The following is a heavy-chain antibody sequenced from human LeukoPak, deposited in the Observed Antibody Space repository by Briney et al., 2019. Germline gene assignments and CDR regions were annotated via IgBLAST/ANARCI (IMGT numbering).Heavy chain of an antibody. CDR2: INPNSGGR. D-gene: IGHD3-22*01. CDR3: ASDTKVTYYYDSSGYYYWPYYFDY. Sequence: GASVKVSCNASGSAFTGYYMHWVRQAPGQGLEWMGWINPNSGGRNYAQKFQGRVTMTRDTAISTAYMELSRLRSDDTAVYYCASDTKVTYYYDSSGYYYWPYYFDYWGQGTLVTVSS. CDR1: GSAFTGYY. V-gene: IGHV1-2*02. J-gene: IGHJ4*02.